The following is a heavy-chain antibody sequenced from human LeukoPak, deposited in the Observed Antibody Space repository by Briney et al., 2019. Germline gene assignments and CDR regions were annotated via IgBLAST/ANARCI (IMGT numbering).Heavy chain of an antibody. D-gene: IGHD2-2*02. CDR2: ISWNSGSI. CDR3: AKAAAYTN. J-gene: IGHJ3*01. CDR1: GFTFDDYA. V-gene: IGHV3-9*01. Sequence: GGSLRVSCAASGFTFDDYAMHWVRQAPGKGLEWVSGISWNSGSIGYADSVKGRFTISRDNAKNSLYLQMNSLRAEDTALYYCAKAAAYTNWGQGTMVTVSS.